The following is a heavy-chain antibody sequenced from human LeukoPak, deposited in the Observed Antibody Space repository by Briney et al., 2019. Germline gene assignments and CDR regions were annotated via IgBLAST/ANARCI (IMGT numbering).Heavy chain of an antibody. CDR3: ARAVSNSGWYGSVDY. V-gene: IGHV3-20*04. CDR1: GFTFDDYG. Sequence: GGSLRLSCAASGFTFDDYGMSWVRQAPGKGLEWVSGINWNGGRTGYAESVKGRFAISRDNAKNSLYLQMNTLRAENTALYYCARAVSNSGWYGSVDYWGQGTLVTVSS. D-gene: IGHD6-19*01. CDR2: INWNGGRT. J-gene: IGHJ4*02.